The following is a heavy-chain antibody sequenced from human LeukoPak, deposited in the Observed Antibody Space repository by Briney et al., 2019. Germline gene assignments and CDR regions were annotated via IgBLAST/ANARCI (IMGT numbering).Heavy chain of an antibody. CDR2: INAGNGNT. V-gene: IGHV1-3*01. J-gene: IGHJ4*02. D-gene: IGHD3-9*01. CDR1: GYTFTSYA. Sequence: ASVKVSCKASGYTFTSYAMHWVRQAPGQRLEWMGWINAGNGNTKYSQKFQGRVTITRDTSASTAYMELSSLRSEDTAVYYCARSPQYFDWSYFDYWGQGTLVTVSS. CDR3: ARSPQYFDWSYFDY.